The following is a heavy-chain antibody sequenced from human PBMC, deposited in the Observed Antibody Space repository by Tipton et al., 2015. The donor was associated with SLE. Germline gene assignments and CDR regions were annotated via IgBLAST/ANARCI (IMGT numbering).Heavy chain of an antibody. CDR1: GGSISESTYS. CDR3: ARHDYNDYYLDY. Sequence: TLSLTCTVSGGSISESTYSWDWIRQAPGKGLEWIGSMYFSGNTYYNPFLRSRVTISADTSKNQFSLKLTSVTAADTAVYYCARHDYNDYYLDYWGQGTLVTVSS. D-gene: IGHD4-11*01. J-gene: IGHJ4*02. CDR2: MYFSGNT. V-gene: IGHV4-39*07.